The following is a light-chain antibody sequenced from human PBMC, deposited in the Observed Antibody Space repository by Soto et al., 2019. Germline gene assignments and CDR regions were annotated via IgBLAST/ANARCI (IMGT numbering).Light chain of an antibody. Sequence: EIVLTQSPATLSLSPGERATLSCRASQSVSSYLAWYQQKPGQAPRLLIYDASNRATGITARFSGSGSGTDFTLTISSLEPEDFAVYYCQQLSNWPYTFGQGTKLEIK. J-gene: IGKJ2*01. CDR1: QSVSSY. CDR3: QQLSNWPYT. CDR2: DAS. V-gene: IGKV3-11*01.